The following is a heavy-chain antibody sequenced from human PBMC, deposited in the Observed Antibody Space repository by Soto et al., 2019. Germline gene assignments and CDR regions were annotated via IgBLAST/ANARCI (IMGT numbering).Heavy chain of an antibody. J-gene: IGHJ4*02. D-gene: IGHD4-17*01. CDR1: GDSMRSFY. CDR2: IYYSGST. CDR3: TRVGGYYGDYPNFDY. Sequence: SETLSLTCTVYGDSMRSFYWSWIRQPPGKGLEWIGNIYYSGSTNYNPSRKGRVTMSVDMSRNQVSLKLSSVTTADTAVYYCTRVGGYYGDYPNFDYWGQGALVTVSS. V-gene: IGHV4-59*01.